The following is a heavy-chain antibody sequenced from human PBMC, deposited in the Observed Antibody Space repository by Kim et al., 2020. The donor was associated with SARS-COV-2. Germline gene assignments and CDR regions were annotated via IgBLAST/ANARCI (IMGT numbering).Heavy chain of an antibody. CDR3: ARGRSYESSGYYGY. Sequence: GGSLRLSCAASGFTFSSYWLSWVRQSPGKGLEWVANIKQDGSEKYFLDSVKGRFTISRDNAKNSLYLQMNSLRAEDTAVYYCARGRSYESSGYYGYWGQGTLVTVYS. CDR1: GFTFSSYW. D-gene: IGHD3-22*01. V-gene: IGHV3-7*01. J-gene: IGHJ4*02. CDR2: IKQDGSEK.